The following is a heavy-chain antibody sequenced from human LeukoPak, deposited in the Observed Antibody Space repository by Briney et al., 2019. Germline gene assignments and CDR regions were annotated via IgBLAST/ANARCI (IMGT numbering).Heavy chain of an antibody. CDR2: IYTSGST. CDR1: GGSISSYY. CDR3: ARGTDCSSTSCAHYYMDV. D-gene: IGHD2-2*01. Sequence: PSETLSLTCTVSGGSISSYYWSWIRQPAGKGLEWIGRIYTSGSTNYNPSLKSRITISVDRSKNQFSLKLSSVTAADTAVYYCARGTDCSSTSCAHYYMDVWGKGTTVTVSS. J-gene: IGHJ6*03. V-gene: IGHV4-4*07.